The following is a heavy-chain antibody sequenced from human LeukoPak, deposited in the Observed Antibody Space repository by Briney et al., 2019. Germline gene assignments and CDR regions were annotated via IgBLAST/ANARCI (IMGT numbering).Heavy chain of an antibody. CDR2: IWYGGSNR. CDR1: GFTFSSYG. CDR3: AKDTSIGAFDI. J-gene: IGHJ3*02. V-gene: IGHV3-30*02. D-gene: IGHD6-6*01. Sequence: GGSLRLSCAASGFTFSSYGMHWVRQAPGKGLEWVAVIWYGGSNRYYADSAKGRFTISRDNSKNTLYLQMNSLRAEDTAVYYCAKDTSIGAFDIWGQGTMVTVSS.